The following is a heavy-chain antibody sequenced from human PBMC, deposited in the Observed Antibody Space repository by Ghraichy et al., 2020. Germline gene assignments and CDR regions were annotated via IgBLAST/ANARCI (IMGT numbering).Heavy chain of an antibody. CDR1: GGSVSSSSYY. Sequence: SETLSLTCSVSGGSVSSSSYYWGWIRQPPGKGLEWIGSIYYSGSTYYNPSLESRVTISVDTSKHQFSLKLSSVTAADPAVYYCARGLQWLVLVDYWGQGTLVTVSS. J-gene: IGHJ4*02. D-gene: IGHD6-19*01. CDR2: IYYSGST. CDR3: ARGLQWLVLVDY. V-gene: IGHV4-39*01.